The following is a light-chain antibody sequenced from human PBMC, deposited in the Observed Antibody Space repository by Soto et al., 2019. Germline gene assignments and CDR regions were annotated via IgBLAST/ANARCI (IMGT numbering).Light chain of an antibody. Sequence: EIVLTQSPGTLSLSPGERATLSCRASQSVSNNYLAWYQQKPGQAPRILIYGASSRATGIPDRFSGSGSGTDFTLTISRMAPEDFAVYYCQEYGTSRTFGQGTKVDIK. J-gene: IGKJ1*01. CDR2: GAS. CDR1: QSVSNNY. V-gene: IGKV3-20*01. CDR3: QEYGTSRT.